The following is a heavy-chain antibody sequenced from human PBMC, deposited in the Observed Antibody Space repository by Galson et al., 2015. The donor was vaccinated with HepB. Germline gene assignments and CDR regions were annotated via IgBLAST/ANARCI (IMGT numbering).Heavy chain of an antibody. J-gene: IGHJ4*02. CDR1: GASIRTLDW. D-gene: IGHD5-24*01. V-gene: IGHV4-4*02. CDR3: ARDWIRDGASYYFDY. CDR2: IYHSGDA. Sequence: LTCAVSGASIRTLDWWSWVRQSPGKRLEWIGQIYHSGDANYNPSFKSRVTMSVDTSKNQFSLKLSSVTAADTAIYYCARDWIRDGASYYFDYWGQGTQVTVSS.